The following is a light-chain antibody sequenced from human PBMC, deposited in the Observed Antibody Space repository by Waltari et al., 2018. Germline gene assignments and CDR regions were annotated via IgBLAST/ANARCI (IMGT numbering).Light chain of an antibody. V-gene: IGKV3-20*01. J-gene: IGKJ5*01. CDR3: QKYGSSPIT. CDR2: GAS. Sequence: EIVLTQSPGTLSLSPGERATLSCRASQSVSSSSLAWYQQKPGQAPRLLIYGASNRATGIPDRFSGSGSGTDFTLTISRLEPEDFAVYYCQKYGSSPITFGQGTRLEIK. CDR1: QSVSSSS.